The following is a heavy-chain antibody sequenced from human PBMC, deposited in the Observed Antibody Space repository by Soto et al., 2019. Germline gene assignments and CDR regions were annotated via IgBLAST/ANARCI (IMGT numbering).Heavy chain of an antibody. J-gene: IGHJ3*02. CDR3: ARDAPPRARGFGELHFAFDI. Sequence: QVQLVQSGAEVKKPGASVKVSCKASGYTFTSYGISWVRQAPGQGLEWMGWISAYNGNTNYAQKLQGRVTMTTDTTASRAYKGLGTLRSDDTAVYYCARDAPPRARGFGELHFAFDIWGQGKMVTVSS. D-gene: IGHD3-10*01. CDR1: GYTFTSYG. V-gene: IGHV1-18*01. CDR2: ISAYNGNT.